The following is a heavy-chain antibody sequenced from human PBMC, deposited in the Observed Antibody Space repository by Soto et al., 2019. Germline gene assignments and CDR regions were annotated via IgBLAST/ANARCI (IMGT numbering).Heavy chain of an antibody. CDR1: GFTFSSYS. J-gene: IGHJ6*03. D-gene: IGHD3-3*01. CDR3: ARDRPSNLDNYDFWSGYSLDYMDV. V-gene: IGHV3-48*01. Sequence: WGSLRLPWAASGFTFSSYSMNWIRQDQGKGLEWVSYISSSSSTIYYADSVKGRFTISRDNAKNSLYLQMNSLRAEDTAVYYCARDRPSNLDNYDFWSGYSLDYMDVWGKGTTVTVSS. CDR2: ISSSSSTI.